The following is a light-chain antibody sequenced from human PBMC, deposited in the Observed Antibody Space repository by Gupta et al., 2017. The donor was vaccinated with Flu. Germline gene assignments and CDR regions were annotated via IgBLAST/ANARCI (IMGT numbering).Light chain of an antibody. CDR3: ATWDDSLNGRGV. CDR1: SSDIGGNT. CDR2: KNN. V-gene: IGLV1-44*01. Sequence: QSVLSQPASASGTPGQRVTIFCFGSSSDIGGNTVNWYQQLPGAAPKLLIYKNNQRPSGVLDRFCGSKSGTSASLAISXLXSEEEAXYYCATWDDSLNGRGVFGAGTKLTVL. J-gene: IGLJ3*02.